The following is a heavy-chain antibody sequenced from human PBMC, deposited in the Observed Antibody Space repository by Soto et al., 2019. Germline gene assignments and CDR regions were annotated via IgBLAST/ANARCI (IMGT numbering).Heavy chain of an antibody. J-gene: IGHJ4*02. Sequence: SETLSLTCAVYGGSFSGYYWSWIRQPPGKGLEWVGEINHSGSTNYNPSPKSRVTISVDTSKNQFSLKLSSVTAADTAVYYCARGRWHYDFWSGYYTIGGLDYWGQGTLVTVSS. V-gene: IGHV4-34*01. CDR2: INHSGST. CDR1: GGSFSGYY. D-gene: IGHD3-3*01. CDR3: ARGRWHYDFWSGYYTIGGLDY.